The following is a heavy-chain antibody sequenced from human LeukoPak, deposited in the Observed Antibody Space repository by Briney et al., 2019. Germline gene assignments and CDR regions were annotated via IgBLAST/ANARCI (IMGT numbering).Heavy chain of an antibody. Sequence: GASVKVSCKASGYAFIDYSIHWVRQAPGLGLECVGWINPYTGVTTYAQEFQGRVTMTRDTSISTAYMELSRLRSDDTAVYYCASGYDFWSGYYPDGMDVWGQGTTVTVSS. CDR2: INPYTGVT. D-gene: IGHD3-3*01. CDR1: GYAFIDYS. CDR3: ASGYDFWSGYYPDGMDV. V-gene: IGHV1-2*02. J-gene: IGHJ6*02.